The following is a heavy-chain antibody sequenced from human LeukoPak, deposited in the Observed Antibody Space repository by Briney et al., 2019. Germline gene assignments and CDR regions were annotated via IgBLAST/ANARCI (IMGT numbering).Heavy chain of an antibody. CDR2: VYYAGST. CDR1: GDSISSDTYH. Sequence: SETLSLTCTVSGDSISSDTYHWGWIRQPPGKGLQWIGSVYYAGSTYYNPSLKSRARISVDTSKDQFYLKLFPVTAADTAMYYCARSGWPMGGFDPWGQGILVTVSS. CDR3: ARSGWPMGGFDP. J-gene: IGHJ5*02. D-gene: IGHD3-10*01. V-gene: IGHV4-39*01.